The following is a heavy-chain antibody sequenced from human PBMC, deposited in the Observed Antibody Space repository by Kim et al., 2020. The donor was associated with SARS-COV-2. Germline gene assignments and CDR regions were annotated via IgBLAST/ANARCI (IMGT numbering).Heavy chain of an antibody. Sequence: GGSLRLSCAASGFTFTNAWMSWVRQAPGKGLEWVARVKSKTDGGTSDYAAPVKGRFTISRDDSKDTLYLQMNSLKSEDTAVYYCTTGSPGSYYRILTGPANFDYWGQGTLVTVSA. CDR3: TTGSPGSYYRILTGPANFDY. CDR1: GFTFTNAW. J-gene: IGHJ4*02. CDR2: VKSKTDGGTS. D-gene: IGHD3-9*01. V-gene: IGHV3-15*01.